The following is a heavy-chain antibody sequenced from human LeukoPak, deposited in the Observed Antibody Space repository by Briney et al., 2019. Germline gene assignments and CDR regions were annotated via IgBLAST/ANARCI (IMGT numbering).Heavy chain of an antibody. D-gene: IGHD3-9*01. CDR2: ISYDGSNK. J-gene: IGHJ4*02. Sequence: PGGSLRLSCGASGFXFSSYGMHWVRQAPGKGLEWVAVISYDGSNKYYADSVKGRFTISRDNSKNTLYLQMNSLRAEDTAVYYCAKEGGYYDILSNPYYFDYWGQGTLVTVSS. CDR3: AKEGGYYDILSNPYYFDY. V-gene: IGHV3-30*18. CDR1: GFXFSSYG.